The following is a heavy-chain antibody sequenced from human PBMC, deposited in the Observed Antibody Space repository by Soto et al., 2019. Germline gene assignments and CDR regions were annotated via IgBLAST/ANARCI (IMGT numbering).Heavy chain of an antibody. CDR2: LGGAGAR. CDR1: GFTYRSYD. J-gene: IGHJ6*02. Sequence: GGSLRLSXAAFGFTYRSYDMHWVRHVPGKGLEWVSSLGGAGAREYAGSVRGRFTISRDNAKNSLYLQMDSLRVGDTAVYYCTRATFGVGMDLWGQGTPVTVSS. V-gene: IGHV3-13*01. CDR3: TRATFGVGMDL. D-gene: IGHD3-10*01.